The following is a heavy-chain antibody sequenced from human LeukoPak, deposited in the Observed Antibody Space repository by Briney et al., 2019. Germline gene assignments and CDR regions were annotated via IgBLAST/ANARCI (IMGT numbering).Heavy chain of an antibody. CDR1: GFTVSSNY. CDR3: ARDYYDSSGYHDPFGY. J-gene: IGHJ4*02. Sequence: PGGSLRLSCAASGFTVSSNYMSWVRQAPGKGLEWVSVIYSGGSTYYADSVKGRFTISRDNSKNTLYLQMNSLRAEDTAAYYCARDYYDSSGYHDPFGYWGQGTLVTVSS. D-gene: IGHD3-22*01. V-gene: IGHV3-66*01. CDR2: IYSGGST.